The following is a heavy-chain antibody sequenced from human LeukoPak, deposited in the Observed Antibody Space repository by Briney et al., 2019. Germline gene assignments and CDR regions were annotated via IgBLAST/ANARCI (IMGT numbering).Heavy chain of an antibody. CDR2: IIPIFGTA. CDR1: GGTFSSYA. CDR3: AATVPAAPPDYYYYMDV. V-gene: IGHV1-69*05. Sequence: GSSVKVSCKASGGTFSSYAISWVRQAPGQGLEWMGGIIPIFGTANYAQKFQGRVTITTDESTSAAYMELSSLRSEDTAVYYCAATVPAAPPDYYYYMDVWGKGTTVTVSS. J-gene: IGHJ6*03. D-gene: IGHD2-2*01.